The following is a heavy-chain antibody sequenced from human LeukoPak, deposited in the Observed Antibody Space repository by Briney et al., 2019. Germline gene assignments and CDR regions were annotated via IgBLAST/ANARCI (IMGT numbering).Heavy chain of an antibody. V-gene: IGHV3-74*01. CDR1: GFTFSSYG. J-gene: IGHJ3*02. CDR2: INSDGSST. Sequence: GGSLRLSCAASGFTFSSYGMHWVRQAPGKGLVWVSRINSDGSSTTYADSVKGRFTFSRDNAKNTLYLQMNSLRAEDTAVYYCARDGGDRRLGAFDTWGQGTMVTVSS. CDR3: ARDGGDRRLGAFDT. D-gene: IGHD3-16*01.